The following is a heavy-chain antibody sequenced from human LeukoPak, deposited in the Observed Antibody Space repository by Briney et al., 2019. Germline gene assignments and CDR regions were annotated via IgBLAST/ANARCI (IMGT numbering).Heavy chain of an antibody. CDR3: AVIAVAGTPFDY. CDR2: ISAYNGNT. V-gene: IGHV1-18*01. D-gene: IGHD6-19*01. Sequence: ASVKVSCKASGYTFTSYGISWVRQAPGQGLEWMGWISAYNGNTNYAQKLQGRVTMTTDTSTSTAYTELRSLRSDDTAVYYCAVIAVAGTPFDYWGQGTLVTVSS. CDR1: GYTFTSYG. J-gene: IGHJ4*02.